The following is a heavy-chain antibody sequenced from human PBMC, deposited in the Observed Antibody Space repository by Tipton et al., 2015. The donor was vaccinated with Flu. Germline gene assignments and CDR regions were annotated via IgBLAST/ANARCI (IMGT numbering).Heavy chain of an antibody. V-gene: IGHV4-30-4*08. D-gene: IGHD6-19*01. CDR1: DGSITSRAYH. Sequence: TLSLTCTVSDGSITSRAYHWSWVRQLPEKGLEWIGYIGHSGTTYYNPSLKSRVSISVDTSKNQFSLRLNSVTAADTAVYYCARGLSSGWYSAGYFDYWGQGNLVTVSS. CDR2: IGHSGTT. CDR3: ARGLSSGWYSAGYFDY. J-gene: IGHJ4*02.